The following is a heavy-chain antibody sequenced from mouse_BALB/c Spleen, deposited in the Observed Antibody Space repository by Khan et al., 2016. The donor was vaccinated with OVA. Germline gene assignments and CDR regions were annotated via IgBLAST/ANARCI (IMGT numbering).Heavy chain of an antibody. Sequence: QVQLQQSGAELVRPGASVKLSCKTSGYIFTSYWIHWVKQRSGQGLEWIARIYPGTDNAYYNEKLKDKATLTEDKSSSTAYIQLSSLKSEDSADYFCAREEALYYFDYWGQGTTLTVSS. D-gene: IGHD3-2*02. CDR1: GYIFTSYW. CDR2: IYPGTDNA. J-gene: IGHJ2*01. V-gene: IGHV1S132*01. CDR3: AREEALYYFDY.